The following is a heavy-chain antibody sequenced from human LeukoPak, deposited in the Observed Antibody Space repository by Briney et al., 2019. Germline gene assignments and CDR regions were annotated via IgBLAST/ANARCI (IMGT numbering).Heavy chain of an antibody. V-gene: IGHV3-53*01. J-gene: IGHJ4*02. D-gene: IGHD6-19*01. CDR3: ARDGGSGWSSAFFDH. CDR2: IYSDGNT. CDR1: GFTFSSYD. Sequence: GGSLRLSCAASGFTFSSYDLSWVRQAPGKGLEWVSVIYSDGNTDYADSVKGRFTISRDDSKNTLYLQMSGLRAEDTAVYYCARDGGSGWSSAFFDHWGQGTLVSVSS.